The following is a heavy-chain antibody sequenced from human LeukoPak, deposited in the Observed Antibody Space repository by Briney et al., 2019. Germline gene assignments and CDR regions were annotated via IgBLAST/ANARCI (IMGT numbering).Heavy chain of an antibody. CDR2: ISTSSSYI. D-gene: IGHD1-20*01. CDR3: ARDVNWNYCDY. Sequence: GGSLRLSCATSGFIFNNYVMHWVRQAPGKGPEWVSFISTSSSYIYYADSVKGRFTISRGNAKNSLYLQMNSLRAEDTAVYYCARDVNWNYCDYWGHGTLVTVSS. V-gene: IGHV3-21*01. CDR1: GFIFNNYV. J-gene: IGHJ4*01.